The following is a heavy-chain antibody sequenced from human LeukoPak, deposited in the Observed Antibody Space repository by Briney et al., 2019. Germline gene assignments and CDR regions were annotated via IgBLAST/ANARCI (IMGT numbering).Heavy chain of an antibody. Sequence: PGGALRISCAAPGFTFRRYAMSWVRQAPGKGLEWVSTISGSGGSTYYADSVKGRFTISRDNSENTVFLQMNSLRGEDTAVYYCAKIGSDYWGQGTLVTVSS. V-gene: IGHV3-23*01. CDR3: AKIGSDY. CDR1: GFTFRRYA. CDR2: ISGSGGST. D-gene: IGHD1-14*01. J-gene: IGHJ4*02.